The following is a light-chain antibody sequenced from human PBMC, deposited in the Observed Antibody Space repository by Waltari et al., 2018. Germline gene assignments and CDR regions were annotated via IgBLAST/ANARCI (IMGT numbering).Light chain of an antibody. CDR3: CSYAGSYTVV. CDR1: SSDVGVYHY. CDR2: DVS. J-gene: IGLJ2*01. V-gene: IGLV2-11*01. Sequence: QSALTQPRSVSGSPGQSVTISCPGPSSDVGVYHYDPWYQQHPGKAPKLMIYDVSKRPSGVPDRFSGSKSGNTASLTISGLQAEDEADYYCCSYAGSYTVVFGGGTKLTVL.